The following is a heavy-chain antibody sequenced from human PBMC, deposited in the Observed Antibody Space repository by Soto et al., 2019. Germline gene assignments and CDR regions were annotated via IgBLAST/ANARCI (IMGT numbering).Heavy chain of an antibody. J-gene: IGHJ5*02. D-gene: IGHD2-2*01. V-gene: IGHV4-59*08. CDR1: GGSISSYY. Sequence: PSETLSLTCTVSGGSISSYYWSWIRQPPGKGLEWIGYIYYSGSTNYNPSLKSRVTISVDTSKNQFSLKLSSVTAADTAVYYCARRVRCSSTSCIEGYNWFDPWGQGTLVTVSS. CDR2: IYYSGST. CDR3: ARRVRCSSTSCIEGYNWFDP.